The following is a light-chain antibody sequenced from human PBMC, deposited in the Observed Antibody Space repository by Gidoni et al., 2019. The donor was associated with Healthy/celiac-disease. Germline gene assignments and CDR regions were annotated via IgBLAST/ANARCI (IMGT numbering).Light chain of an antibody. Sequence: DIQLTQSPSFLSASVGDRFTITCRASQGISSYLAWYQQKPGKAPKLLIYAASTLQGGVPSRFSGSGYGTEFTLTISSLQSEDFATYACQQLSSSPITVGPXTKVDIK. CDR1: QGISSY. CDR2: AAS. V-gene: IGKV1-9*01. CDR3: QQLSSSPIT. J-gene: IGKJ3*01.